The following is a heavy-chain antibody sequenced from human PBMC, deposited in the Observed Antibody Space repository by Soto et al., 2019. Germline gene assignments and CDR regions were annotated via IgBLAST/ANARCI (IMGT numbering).Heavy chain of an antibody. CDR1: GLTINTYS. CDR3: ARDLYYYASSGFNY. CDR2: ISSSSSYI. J-gene: IGHJ4*02. D-gene: IGHD3-22*01. V-gene: IGHV3-21*01. Sequence: PGGSLRLSCVASGLTINTYSMMWVRQAPGKGLEWVSSISSSSSYIYYADSVKGRFTISRDNAKNSLYLQINSLRAEDTAVYYCARDLYYYASSGFNYWGQGTLVTVSS.